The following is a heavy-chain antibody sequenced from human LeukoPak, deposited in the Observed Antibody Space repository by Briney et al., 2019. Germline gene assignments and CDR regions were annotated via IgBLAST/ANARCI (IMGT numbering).Heavy chain of an antibody. V-gene: IGHV1-18*01. CDR1: GYTFTSYG. CDR3: ARDPHDSSGYYYGETDY. Sequence: ASVKVSCKASGYTFTSYGISWVRQAPGQGLEWMGWISAYNGNTNYAQKLQGRVTMTTDTSTSTAYMELRSLRSDDTAVYYCARDPHDSSGYYYGETDYWGQGTLVTVSS. J-gene: IGHJ4*02. D-gene: IGHD3-22*01. CDR2: ISAYNGNT.